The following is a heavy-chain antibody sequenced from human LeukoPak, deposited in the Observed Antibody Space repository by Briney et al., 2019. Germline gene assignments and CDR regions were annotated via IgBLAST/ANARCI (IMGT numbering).Heavy chain of an antibody. CDR2: IIPIFGIA. V-gene: IGHV1-69*04. J-gene: IGHJ4*02. Sequence: SVKVSCKASGGTFSSYAISWVRQAPGQGLEWMGRIIPIFGIANYAQKFQGRVTITADKSTSTAYMELSSLRSEDTAVYYCARDVGSGSYYGYYFDYWGQGTLVTVSS. CDR1: GGTFSSYA. D-gene: IGHD1-26*01. CDR3: ARDVGSGSYYGYYFDY.